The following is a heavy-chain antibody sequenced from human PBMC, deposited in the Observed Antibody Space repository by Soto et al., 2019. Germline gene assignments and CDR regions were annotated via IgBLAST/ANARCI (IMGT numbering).Heavy chain of an antibody. V-gene: IGHV1-69*06. CDR1: GGTFSSYA. Sequence: QVQLVQSGAEVKKPGSSVKVSCKASGGTFSSYAISWVRQAPGQGLEWMGGIIPIFGTANYAQKFQGRVTITADKPTDTAYRELSSLRSEDTAVYYCARSRDGYNYARHYWGQGTLVTVSS. CDR3: ARSRDGYNYARHY. CDR2: IIPIFGTA. J-gene: IGHJ4*02. D-gene: IGHD5-12*01.